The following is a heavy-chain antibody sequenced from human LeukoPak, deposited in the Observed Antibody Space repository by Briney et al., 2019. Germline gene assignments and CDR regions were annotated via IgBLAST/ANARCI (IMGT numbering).Heavy chain of an antibody. CDR1: GFTFSSYG. D-gene: IGHD1/OR15-1a*01. CDR2: MYSDGRT. J-gene: IGHJ4*02. Sequence: GGSLRLSCAASGFTFSSYGMHWVRQAPGKGLEWVSVMYSDGRTYYADSVKGRFTISRDNSKNTLYLEMNSLRAEDTAVYYCARSNCNSCYLGVWYYFDYWGQGALVTVSS. CDR3: ARSNCNSCYLGVWYYFDY. V-gene: IGHV3-66*01.